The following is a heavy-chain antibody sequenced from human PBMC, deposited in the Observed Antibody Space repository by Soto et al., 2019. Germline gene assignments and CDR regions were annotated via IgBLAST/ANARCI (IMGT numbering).Heavy chain of an antibody. Sequence: PSETLSLTCTVSGGSINSGDYYWSWIRQPPGKGLEWIGYIYYSGSTYYNPSLKSRVTISVDTSKNQFSLKLSSVTAADTAVYYCARVPITMVRGVRPHYFDHWGQGTLVTVSS. CDR1: GGSINSGDYY. CDR2: IYYSGST. V-gene: IGHV4-30-4*01. CDR3: ARVPITMVRGVRPHYFDH. J-gene: IGHJ4*02. D-gene: IGHD3-10*01.